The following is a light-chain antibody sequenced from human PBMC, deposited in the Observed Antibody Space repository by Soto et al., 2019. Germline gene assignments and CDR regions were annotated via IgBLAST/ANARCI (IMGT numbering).Light chain of an antibody. V-gene: IGLV2-8*01. CDR2: EVS. Sequence: QSALTQPPSASGSPGQSVTISCTGTSRAVGGYNYVSWYQQHPGKAPKLMIYEVSKRPSGVPDRFSGSKSGNTASLTVSGLQAEDEADYYCSSYAGSNNLVVFGGGTKLTVL. CDR3: SSYAGSNNLVV. CDR1: SRAVGGYNY. J-gene: IGLJ2*01.